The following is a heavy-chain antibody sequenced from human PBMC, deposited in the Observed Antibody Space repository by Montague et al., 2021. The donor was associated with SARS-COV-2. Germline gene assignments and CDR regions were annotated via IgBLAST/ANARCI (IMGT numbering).Heavy chain of an antibody. Sequence: SLRLSCAASGFTFDLYWMSWVRQAPGKGLVWVASIKEDGSEKRYADSVKGRFTISRDNAKNSLYLQLDSLRAEDTAVYYCARGYDSSGYQYWGQGTLVTVSS. CDR1: GFTFDLYW. CDR2: IKEDGSEK. CDR3: ARGYDSSGYQY. J-gene: IGHJ4*02. D-gene: IGHD3-22*01. V-gene: IGHV3-7*03.